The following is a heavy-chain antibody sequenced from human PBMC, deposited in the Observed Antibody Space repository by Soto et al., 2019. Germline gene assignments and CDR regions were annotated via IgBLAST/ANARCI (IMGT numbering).Heavy chain of an antibody. D-gene: IGHD5-12*01. Sequence: SETLSLTCTVSGDSVSSSSYYWAWIRQSPGGGLEWIGELHHGGSTNYNPSLESRVTFSVDISKNQFFLKLSSVTAADTAVYYCTKNSAYALDYWGQGTLVTVSS. V-gene: IGHV4-39*07. J-gene: IGHJ4*02. CDR2: LHHGGST. CDR1: GDSVSSSSYY. CDR3: TKNSAYALDY.